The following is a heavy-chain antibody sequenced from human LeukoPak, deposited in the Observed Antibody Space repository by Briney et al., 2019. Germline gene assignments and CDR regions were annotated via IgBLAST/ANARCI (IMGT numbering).Heavy chain of an antibody. Sequence: ASVKVSRKASGYTFTGYYMHWVRQAPGQGLDWMGWINPNTGGTKYAHNFQGRLALTTDTSINTAYMQLSSLRSDDTAVYYCAREGRNGYNEGSFDYWGQGTLVTVSS. D-gene: IGHD5-24*01. CDR3: AREGRNGYNEGSFDY. CDR1: GYTFTGYY. V-gene: IGHV1-2*02. J-gene: IGHJ4*02. CDR2: INPNTGGT.